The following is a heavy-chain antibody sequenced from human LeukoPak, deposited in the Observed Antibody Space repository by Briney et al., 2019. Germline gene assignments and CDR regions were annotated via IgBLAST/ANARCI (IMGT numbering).Heavy chain of an antibody. V-gene: IGHV3-74*01. CDR2: INSDGTST. CDR1: GFTFSSYW. CDR3: ARDLSYGSNWYYYFDY. Sequence: GGSLRLSCAASGFTFSSYWMHWVRQAPGKGLVWVSRINSDGTSTNYADSVKGRFTISRDNAKNSLYLQMSSLRAEDTAVYYCARDLSYGSNWYYYFDYWGQGTLVTVSS. D-gene: IGHD6-13*01. J-gene: IGHJ4*02.